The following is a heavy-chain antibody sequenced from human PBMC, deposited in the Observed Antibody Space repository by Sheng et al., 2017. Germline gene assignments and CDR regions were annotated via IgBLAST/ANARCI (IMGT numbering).Heavy chain of an antibody. J-gene: IGHJ4*02. CDR3: ARPVRRTSDDF. CDR2: IKEDGSQK. V-gene: IGHV3-7*01. D-gene: IGHD2-2*01. Sequence: EVQLVESGGGLVQPVGSLRLSCAASGFTFSSYWMGWVRQAPGKGLGWVATIKEDGSQKYYVDSVKGRFTISRDNSRNSLYLQMDSLRAEDTAVYYCARPVRRTSDDFWGQGTPVTV. CDR1: GFTFSSYW.